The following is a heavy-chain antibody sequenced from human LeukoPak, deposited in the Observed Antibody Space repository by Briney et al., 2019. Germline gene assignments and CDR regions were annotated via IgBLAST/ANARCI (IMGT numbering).Heavy chain of an antibody. CDR1: GVTVSSNH. J-gene: IGHJ2*01. CDR2: IYSGGGT. CDR3: AKDLGGGSGCYDL. V-gene: IGHV3-53*05. Sequence: GGSLRLSCAVSGVTVSSNHMSWVRQAPGKGLEWVSAIYSGGGTYYADSVQGRFTISRDNSKNTLYLQMNSLRAEDTAVYYCAKDLGGGSGCYDLWGRGTLVTVSS. D-gene: IGHD6-19*01.